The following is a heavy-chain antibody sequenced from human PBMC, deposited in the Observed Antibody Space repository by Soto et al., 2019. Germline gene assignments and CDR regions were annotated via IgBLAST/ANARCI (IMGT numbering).Heavy chain of an antibody. CDR2: ISYDGSNK. CDR1: GFTFSSYG. Sequence: QVQLVESGGGVVQPGRSLRLSCAASGFTFSSYGMHWVRQAPGKGLEWVAVISYDGSNKYYADSVKGRFTISRDNSKNTLYLQMNSLRAEDTALYYCAKSMYCSSTSCYISHYYYYMDVWCKGTTVTVSS. CDR3: AKSMYCSSTSCYISHYYYYMDV. D-gene: IGHD2-2*02. V-gene: IGHV3-30*18. J-gene: IGHJ6*03.